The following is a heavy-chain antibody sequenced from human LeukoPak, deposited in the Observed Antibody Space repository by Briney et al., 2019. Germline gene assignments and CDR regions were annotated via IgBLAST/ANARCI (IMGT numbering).Heavy chain of an antibody. J-gene: IGHJ6*02. V-gene: IGHV4-31*03. CDR2: IYYSGST. Sequence: SETLSLTCTVSGGSINSGGYYWSWIRQHPGKGLEWIGYIYYSGSTYYNPSLKSRVTISVDTSKNQFSLKLSSVTAADTAVYFCVRDLVATIDHYYYGMDVWGQGTTVTVSS. CDR3: VRDLVATIDHYYYGMDV. CDR1: GGSINSGGYY. D-gene: IGHD5-12*01.